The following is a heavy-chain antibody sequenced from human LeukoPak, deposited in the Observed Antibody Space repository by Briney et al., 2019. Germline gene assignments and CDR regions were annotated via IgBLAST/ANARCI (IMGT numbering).Heavy chain of an antibody. D-gene: IGHD5-24*01. Sequence: LETLSLTCTVSGGSISSYYWSWIRQPAGKGLEWIGRIYTSGSTNYNPSLKSRVTMSVDTSKNQFSLKLSSVTAADTAVYYCAREGMATTQNDAFDIWGQGTMVTVSS. CDR3: AREGMATTQNDAFDI. J-gene: IGHJ3*02. V-gene: IGHV4-4*07. CDR2: IYTSGST. CDR1: GGSISSYY.